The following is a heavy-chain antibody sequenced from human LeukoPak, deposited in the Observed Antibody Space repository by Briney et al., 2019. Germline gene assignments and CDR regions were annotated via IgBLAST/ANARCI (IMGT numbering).Heavy chain of an antibody. V-gene: IGHV4-59*12. CDR2: VCNTGSSGGT. D-gene: IGHD3-10*01. J-gene: IGHJ4*02. Sequence: SETLSLTCTVSGDSISNYCWGWIRQPPGKGLEWIAYVCNTGSSGGTNYNPSLKSRVTLSIDTSKSQFSLRLSSVTAADTAVYYCGRDFSGSIDCLGQGVLVTVSS. CDR1: GDSISNYC. CDR3: GRDFSGSIDC.